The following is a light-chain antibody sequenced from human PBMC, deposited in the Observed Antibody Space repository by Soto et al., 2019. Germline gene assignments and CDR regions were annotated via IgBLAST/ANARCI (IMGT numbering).Light chain of an antibody. V-gene: IGLV7-46*01. CDR3: LLTYSGARV. CDR1: TGAVTTDHF. Sequence: QAVVTQGPSLTVSPGGTVTLTCGSSTGAVTTDHFPYWFQQKPGQAPRTLIYDTNNKYSWTPARFSGSLLGDKAALTLSGAQPEDEADYYCLLTYSGARVFGGGTKLTVL. CDR2: DTN. J-gene: IGLJ3*02.